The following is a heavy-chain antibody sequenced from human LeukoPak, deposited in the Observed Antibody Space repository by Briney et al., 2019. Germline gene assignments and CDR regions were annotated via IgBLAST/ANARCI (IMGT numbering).Heavy chain of an antibody. D-gene: IGHD3-10*01. V-gene: IGHV4-38-2*02. CDR1: GYSISSGYY. Sequence: SETLSLTCTVSGYSISSGYYWGWIRQPPGKGLEWIGSIYHRGSTNYNPSLKRRVTMSLDTSKNQFSLKLSSVTAADTAVYYCAKSLYGSGSYYNWFDPWGQGTLVTVSS. CDR2: IYHRGST. CDR3: AKSLYGSGSYYNWFDP. J-gene: IGHJ5*02.